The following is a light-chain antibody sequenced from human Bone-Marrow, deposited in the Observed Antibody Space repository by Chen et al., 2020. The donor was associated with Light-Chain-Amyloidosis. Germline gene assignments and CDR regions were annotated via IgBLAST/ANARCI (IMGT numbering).Light chain of an antibody. CDR2: RDT. Sequence: SYELTPPPSVSVSPGQTARITSSGDDLPTNYAYWYQQKPGQAPVLVIHRDTERPSGISERFSGSSSGTTATLTISGVQAEDEADYHCQSADSSGTYEVIFGGGTKLTVL. J-gene: IGLJ2*01. CDR3: QSADSSGTYEVI. CDR1: DLPTNY. V-gene: IGLV3-25*03.